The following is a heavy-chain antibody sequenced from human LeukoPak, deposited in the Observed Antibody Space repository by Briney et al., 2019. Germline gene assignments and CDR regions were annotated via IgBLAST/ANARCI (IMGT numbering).Heavy chain of an antibody. Sequence: SETLSLTCTVSGGSICSYYWSWIRQPPGKGLEWIGYIHYSGSTNYNPSLKSRVTISVDTSKNQFSLKLSSVTTADTAVYYCARVEEAYGSGRRGNFYYYYMDVWGKGTTVTISS. J-gene: IGHJ6*03. CDR2: IHYSGST. D-gene: IGHD3-10*01. CDR3: ARVEEAYGSGRRGNFYYYYMDV. V-gene: IGHV4-59*01. CDR1: GGSICSYY.